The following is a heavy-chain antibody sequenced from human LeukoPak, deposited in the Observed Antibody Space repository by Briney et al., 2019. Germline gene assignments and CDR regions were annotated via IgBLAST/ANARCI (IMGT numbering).Heavy chain of an antibody. D-gene: IGHD3-10*01. CDR2: IRYDGSNK. CDR1: GFTFSSYG. V-gene: IGHV3-30*02. CDR3: AKDLSRRVGESPPSGDY. Sequence: GGSLRLSCAASGFTFSSYGMHWVRQAPGKGLEWVAFIRYDGSNKYYADSVKGRFTISRDNSKNTLYLQMNSLRAEDTAVYYCAKDLSRRVGESPPSGDYWGQGTLVTVSS. J-gene: IGHJ4*02.